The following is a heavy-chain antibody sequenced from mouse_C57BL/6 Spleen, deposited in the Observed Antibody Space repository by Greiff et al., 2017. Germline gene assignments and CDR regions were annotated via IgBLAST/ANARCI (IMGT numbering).Heavy chain of an antibody. CDR3: APNWDRSFAY. CDR2: INPNNGGT. V-gene: IGHV1-26*01. CDR1: GYTFTDYY. Sequence: EVQLQQSGPELVKPGASVKISCKASGYTFTDYYMNWVKQSHGKSLEWIGDINPNNGGTSYNQKFKGKATLTVDKSSSTAYMELRSLTSEDSAVYYCAPNWDRSFAYWGQGTLVTVSA. J-gene: IGHJ3*01. D-gene: IGHD4-1*01.